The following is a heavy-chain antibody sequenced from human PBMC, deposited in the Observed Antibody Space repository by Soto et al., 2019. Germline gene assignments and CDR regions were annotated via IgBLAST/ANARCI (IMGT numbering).Heavy chain of an antibody. D-gene: IGHD6-19*01. J-gene: IGHJ5*02. CDR3: ARHYSSGSRNRFDP. Sequence: PSETLSLTCSVSGGSINSSSYFWGWVRQPPGKGLEWIGSIYYSGSTYYNPSLSSRVTISVDTSKNQFSLKLSSVTAAATAVFYCARHYSSGSRNRFDPWGQGTRVTVSS. V-gene: IGHV4-39*01. CDR1: GGSINSSSYF. CDR2: IYYSGST.